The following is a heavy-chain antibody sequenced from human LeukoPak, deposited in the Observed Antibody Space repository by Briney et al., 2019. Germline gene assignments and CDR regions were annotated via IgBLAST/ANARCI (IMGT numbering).Heavy chain of an antibody. D-gene: IGHD6-25*01. CDR1: GVSISSGGYS. J-gene: IGHJ6*02. CDR2: IYHSGST. CDR3: ARTAAGGMDV. V-gene: IGHV4-30-2*01. Sequence: NSSQTLSLTCAVSGVSISSGGYSWSWIRQPPGKGLEWIGYIYHSGSTYYNPSLKSRVTISVDRSKNQFSLKLSSVTAADTAVYYCARTAAGGMDVWGQGTTVTVSS.